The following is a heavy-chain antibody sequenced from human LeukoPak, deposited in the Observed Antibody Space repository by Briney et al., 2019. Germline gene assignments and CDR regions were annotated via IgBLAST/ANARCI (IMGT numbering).Heavy chain of an antibody. J-gene: IGHJ3*02. CDR1: GYTFTSYY. Sequence: ASVKVSCKASGYTFTSYYMHWVRQAPGQGLEWMGIINPGGGSTSYAQKFQGRVTMTRDTSTSTVYMELSSLRSEDTAVYYCARDGILVGATGAFDIWGQGTMVTVSS. V-gene: IGHV1-46*01. CDR3: ARDGILVGATGAFDI. D-gene: IGHD1-26*01. CDR2: INPGGGST.